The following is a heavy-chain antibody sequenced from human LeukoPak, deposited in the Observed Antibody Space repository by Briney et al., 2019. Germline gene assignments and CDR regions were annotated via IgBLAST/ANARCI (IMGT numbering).Heavy chain of an antibody. CDR1: GFTFSSYA. D-gene: IGHD3-16*01. CDR3: ARHYGP. CDR2: ISFDGSDE. J-gene: IGHJ5*02. V-gene: IGHV3-30-3*01. Sequence: GGSLRLSCAASGFTFSSYAMHWVRQAPGKGLEWVAVISFDGSDEYYPDSVKGRFSISRDNSKNTLYLQMNNLRPEDTAVYYCARHYGPWGQGTLVTVSS.